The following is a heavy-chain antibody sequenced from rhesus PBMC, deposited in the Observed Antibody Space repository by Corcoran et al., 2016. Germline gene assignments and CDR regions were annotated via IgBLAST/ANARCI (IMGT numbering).Heavy chain of an antibody. CDR3: ARGSRGGWYFDL. CDR1: GGSISSNY. J-gene: IGHJ2*01. Sequence: QVQLQESGPGLVKPLETLSLTCAVSGGSISSNYWSWIRQPPGKGLEWIGNIDVRGSSNTYNPVRKSRVTLSVDTSKNQCSLKLSSVTAADTAVYYCARGSRGGWYFDLWGPGTPITISS. V-gene: IGHV4S11*01. D-gene: IGHD5-42*01. CDR2: IDVRGSSN.